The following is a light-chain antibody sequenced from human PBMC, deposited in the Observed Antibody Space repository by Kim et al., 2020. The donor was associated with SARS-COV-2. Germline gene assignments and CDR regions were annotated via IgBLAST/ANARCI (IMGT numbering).Light chain of an antibody. Sequence: LCPGERAPRSCRASQSVSRSYLAWYQQKPGQAPRLLIYGASSRATGIPDRFSGSGSGTDFTLTISRLEPEDFAVYYCQQYGSSPRTFGQGTKLEI. CDR3: QQYGSSPRT. J-gene: IGKJ2*01. CDR2: GAS. CDR1: QSVSRSY. V-gene: IGKV3-20*01.